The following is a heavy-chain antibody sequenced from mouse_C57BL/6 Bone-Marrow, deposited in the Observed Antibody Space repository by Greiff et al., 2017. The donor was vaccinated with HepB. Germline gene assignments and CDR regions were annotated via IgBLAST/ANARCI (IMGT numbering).Heavy chain of an antibody. CDR3: ARRDSRYLAWFAY. Sequence: VQLQQPGAELVKPGASVKLSCKASGYTFTSYWMHWVKQRPGQGLEWIGMIHPNSGSTNYNEKFKSKATLTVDKSSSTAYMQLSSLTSEDAAVYYCARRDSRYLAWFAYWGQGTLVTVSA. V-gene: IGHV1-64*01. D-gene: IGHD5-1-1*01. J-gene: IGHJ3*01. CDR1: GYTFTSYW. CDR2: IHPNSGST.